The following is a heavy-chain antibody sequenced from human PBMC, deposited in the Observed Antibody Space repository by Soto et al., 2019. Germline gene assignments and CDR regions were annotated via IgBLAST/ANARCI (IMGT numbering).Heavy chain of an antibody. CDR3: AKHPPYGGNDHYYNWFDP. Sequence: GGSLRLSCAASGFTFSSYAMSWVRQAPGKGLEWVSAISGSGGSTYYADSVKGRFTISRDNSKNTLYLQMNSLRAEDTAVYYCAKHPPYGGNDHYYNWFDPWGQGTLVTVSS. V-gene: IGHV3-23*01. CDR1: GFTFSSYA. J-gene: IGHJ5*02. D-gene: IGHD4-17*01. CDR2: ISGSGGST.